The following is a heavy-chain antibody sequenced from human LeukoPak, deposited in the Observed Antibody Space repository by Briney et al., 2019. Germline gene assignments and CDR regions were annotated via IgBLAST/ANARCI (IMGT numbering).Heavy chain of an antibody. CDR3: AKGKDSVAGATNDY. D-gene: IGHD6-19*01. CDR2: ISSSGTYK. Sequence: GGSLRLPCAVSGFTFSIYSMSWVRQAPGKGLEWVSSISSSGTYKYYADSVKGRFTISRDNAKNSLYLQMNSLRAEDTAVYYCAKGKDSVAGATNDYWGQGTLVTVSS. J-gene: IGHJ4*02. CDR1: GFTFSIYS. V-gene: IGHV3-21*01.